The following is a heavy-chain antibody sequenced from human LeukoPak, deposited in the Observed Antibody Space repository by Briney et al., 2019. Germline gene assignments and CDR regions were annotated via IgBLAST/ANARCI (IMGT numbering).Heavy chain of an antibody. D-gene: IGHD1-1*01. CDR3: TTETNWYFDL. Sequence: PVGSLRLSCAASGFTFTNAWMSWVRQAPGKGLEWIGRIKSKTDGGTTDYAAPVKGRFTISRDDSENTLYLQMNSLKTEDTAVYFCTTETNWYFDLWGRGTLVTVSS. CDR2: IKSKTDGGTT. J-gene: IGHJ2*01. V-gene: IGHV3-15*01. CDR1: GFTFTNAW.